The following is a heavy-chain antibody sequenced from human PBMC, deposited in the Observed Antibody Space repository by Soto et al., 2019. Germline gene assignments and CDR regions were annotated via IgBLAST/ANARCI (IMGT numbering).Heavy chain of an antibody. Sequence: PGGSLRLSCAASGFTFSSYSMNWVRQAPGKGLGWVSSISSSSSYIYYADSVKGRFTISRDNAKNSLYLQMNSLRAEDTAVYYCARPIEYSSSNSDYWGQGTLVTVSS. D-gene: IGHD6-6*01. J-gene: IGHJ4*02. V-gene: IGHV3-21*01. CDR2: ISSSSSYI. CDR3: ARPIEYSSSNSDY. CDR1: GFTFSSYS.